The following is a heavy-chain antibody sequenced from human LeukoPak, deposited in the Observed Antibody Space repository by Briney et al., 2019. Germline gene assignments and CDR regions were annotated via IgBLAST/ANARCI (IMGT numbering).Heavy chain of an antibody. CDR3: ARDREGTTDY. CDR1: GYTFTSYG. D-gene: IGHD1-1*01. J-gene: IGHJ4*02. CDR2: INPNSGGT. V-gene: IGHV1-2*02. Sequence: ASVKLSCNASGYTFTSYGISWVRQAPGQGLEWMGWINPNSGGTNYAQKFQGRVTMTRDTSISTAYMELSRLRSDDTAVYYCARDREGTTDYWGQGTLVTVSS.